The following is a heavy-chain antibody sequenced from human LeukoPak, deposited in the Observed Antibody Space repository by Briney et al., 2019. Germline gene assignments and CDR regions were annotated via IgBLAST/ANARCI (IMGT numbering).Heavy chain of an antibody. D-gene: IGHD6-6*01. CDR3: ARGVSSSGDFDY. J-gene: IGHJ4*02. CDR1: GGSFSGYY. CDR2: IYYSGST. Sequence: PSETLSLTCAVYGGSFSGYYWSWIRQPPGKGLEWIGYIYYSGSTNYNPSLKSRVTISVDTSKNQFSLKLSSVTAADTAVYYCARGVSSSGDFDYWGQGTLVTVSS. V-gene: IGHV4-59*01.